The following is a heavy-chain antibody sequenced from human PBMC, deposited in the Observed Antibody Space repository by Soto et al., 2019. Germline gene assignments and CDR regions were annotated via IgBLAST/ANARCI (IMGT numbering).Heavy chain of an antibody. D-gene: IGHD4-17*01. CDR3: ASSAVKRYYYYGMDV. Sequence: SETLSLTCAVYGGSFSGYYWSWIRQPPGKGLEWIGEINHSGSTNYNPPLKSRVTISVDTSKNQFSLKLSSVTAADTAVYYCASSAVKRYYYYGMDVWGQGTTVTVSS. CDR1: GGSFSGYY. CDR2: INHSGST. J-gene: IGHJ6*02. V-gene: IGHV4-34*01.